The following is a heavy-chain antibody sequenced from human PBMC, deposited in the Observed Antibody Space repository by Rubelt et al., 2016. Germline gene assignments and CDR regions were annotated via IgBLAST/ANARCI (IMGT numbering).Heavy chain of an antibody. J-gene: IGHJ4*03. Sequence: QVQLVQSGAEVKKPGASVKVSCKASGYTFASYGISWVRQAPGQGLEWMGWISAYNGNTNYAQKLRGKVTMTTETSTSKAYMELRGLRSDDTAVYYCAGDTRYSSSSNFDYWGQGTTVTVSS. V-gene: IGHV1-18*01. CDR2: ISAYNGNT. CDR1: GYTFASYG. CDR3: AGDTRYSSSSNFDY. D-gene: IGHD6-13*01.